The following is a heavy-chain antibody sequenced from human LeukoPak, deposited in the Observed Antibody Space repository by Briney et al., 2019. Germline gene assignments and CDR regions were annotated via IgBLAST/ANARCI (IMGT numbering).Heavy chain of an antibody. V-gene: IGHV4-59*01. CDR1: SGSISSYY. Sequence: PSETLSLTCSVSSGSISSYYWSWIRQPPGKGLEWIGYIYYSGSTNYNPSLKSRVTISVDTSKNQFSLKLSSVTAADTAVYYCAASPIIPHYYYYYMDVWGKGTTVTVSS. D-gene: IGHD3-3*01. CDR2: IYYSGST. CDR3: AASPIIPHYYYYYMDV. J-gene: IGHJ6*03.